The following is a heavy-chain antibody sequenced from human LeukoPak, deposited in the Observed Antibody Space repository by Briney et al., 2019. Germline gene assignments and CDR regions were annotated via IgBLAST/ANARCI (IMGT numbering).Heavy chain of an antibody. D-gene: IGHD2-2*01. CDR3: ARGASGYCSSTSRRCYYYYMDV. J-gene: IGHJ6*03. V-gene: IGHV4-59*01. CDR1: GGSISSYY. CDR2: IYYSGST. Sequence: SETLSLTCTVSGGSISSYYWSWIRQPPGKGLEWIGYIYYSGSTNYNPSLKSRVTISVDTSKNQFSLKLSSVTAADTAVYYCARGASGYCSSTSRRCYYYYMDVWGKGTTVTVSS.